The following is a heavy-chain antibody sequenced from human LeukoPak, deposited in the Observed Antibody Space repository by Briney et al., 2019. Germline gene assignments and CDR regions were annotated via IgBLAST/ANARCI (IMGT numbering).Heavy chain of an antibody. Sequence: SETLSFTCTVSGGSISSYYWSWIRQPPGKGLEWIGYIYYVGSTNYNPSLKSRVTISGDASKNQFSLKLSSVTAADTAVYYCASATMVKYYFDYWGQGILVTVSS. CDR2: IYYVGST. V-gene: IGHV4-59*01. J-gene: IGHJ4*02. CDR1: GGSISSYY. D-gene: IGHD3-10*01. CDR3: ASATMVKYYFDY.